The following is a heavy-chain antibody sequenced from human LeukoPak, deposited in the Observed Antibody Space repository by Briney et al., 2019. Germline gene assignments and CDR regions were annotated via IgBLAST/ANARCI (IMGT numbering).Heavy chain of an antibody. CDR2: IYTSGSS. V-gene: IGHV4-61*02. Sequence: PSETLSLTCTVSGGSISSGSYYWSWIRQPAGKGLEWIGRIYTSGSSNYNPSLKSRVTISVDTSKNQFSLKLSSVTAADTAVYYCARKYYYDSSGYSDWGQGTLVTVSS. CDR3: ARKYYYDSSGYSD. CDR1: GGSISSGSYY. J-gene: IGHJ4*02. D-gene: IGHD3-22*01.